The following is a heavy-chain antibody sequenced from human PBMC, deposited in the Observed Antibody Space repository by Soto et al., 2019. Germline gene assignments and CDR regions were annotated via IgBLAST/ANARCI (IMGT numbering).Heavy chain of an antibody. J-gene: IGHJ6*02. V-gene: IGHV5-51*01. CDR1: GYSFTSYW. D-gene: IGHD1-26*01. Sequence: GESLKISCKGSGYSFTSYWIGGVRQMPGKGLEWMGIIYPGDSDTRYSPSFQGQVTISADKSISTAYLQWSSLKASDTAMYYCARTLVGATTYYYYGMDVWGQGTTVTVSS. CDR2: IYPGDSDT. CDR3: ARTLVGATTYYYYGMDV.